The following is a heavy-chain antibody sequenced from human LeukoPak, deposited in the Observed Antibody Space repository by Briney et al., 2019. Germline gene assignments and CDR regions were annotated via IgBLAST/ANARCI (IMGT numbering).Heavy chain of an antibody. Sequence: ASVKVSCKASGYTFTNYGISWVRQAPGQGLEWMGWISTYNGDTNYAQKLQGRVTMTTDTSTSTASMELRSLRSDDTAVYYCARERGYDSSGYCHDAFDVWGQGTMVTVSS. CDR3: ARERGYDSSGYCHDAFDV. J-gene: IGHJ3*01. CDR1: GYTFTNYG. D-gene: IGHD3-22*01. V-gene: IGHV1-18*01. CDR2: ISTYNGDT.